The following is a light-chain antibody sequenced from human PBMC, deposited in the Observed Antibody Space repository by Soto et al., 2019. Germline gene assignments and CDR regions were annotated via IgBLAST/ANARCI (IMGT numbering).Light chain of an antibody. V-gene: IGKV3-20*01. CDR1: QSLSSSY. CDR2: GAS. Sequence: DIVLTQSPGTLSLSPGERATLSCRASQSLSSSYFAWYQQKRGQAPRLLIYGASSRATSIPDRCSGSGSGTAFTLTIGRREPDNFAVYYCQQYASSPITFGQGARLE. CDR3: QQYASSPIT. J-gene: IGKJ5*01.